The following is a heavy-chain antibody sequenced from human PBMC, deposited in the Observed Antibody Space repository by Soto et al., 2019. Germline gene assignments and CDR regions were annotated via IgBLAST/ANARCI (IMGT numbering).Heavy chain of an antibody. V-gene: IGHV1-8*01. D-gene: IGHD3-16*02. CDR1: GYTFTSYD. CDR3: ARAVKSGASSSWFDP. J-gene: IGHJ5*02. CDR2: MNPNSGNT. Sequence: QVQLVQSGAEVKKPGASVKVSCKASGYTFTSYDINWVRQATGQGLEYLGWMNPNSGNTGYVQKFQGRVTMTRDTPTSTASMALSSLRSEDTALYFCARAVKSGASSSWFDPWGQGTLVTVSS.